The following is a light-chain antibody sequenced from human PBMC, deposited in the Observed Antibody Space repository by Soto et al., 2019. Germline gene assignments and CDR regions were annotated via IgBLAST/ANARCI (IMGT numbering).Light chain of an antibody. V-gene: IGKV3-20*01. J-gene: IGKJ4*01. Sequence: EIVLTQSPGTLSLSPGERATLSCRASQSVSSSYLAWYQQKPGQAPRLLIYGASSRATGIPDRFSGSGSGTDFTLTISRLEPEDFEVYYCQKYGSSPGTFGGGTKVEIK. CDR2: GAS. CDR1: QSVSSSY. CDR3: QKYGSSPGT.